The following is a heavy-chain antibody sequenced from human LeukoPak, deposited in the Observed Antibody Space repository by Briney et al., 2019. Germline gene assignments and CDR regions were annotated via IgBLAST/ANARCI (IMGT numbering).Heavy chain of an antibody. CDR1: GFTFSSYS. J-gene: IGHJ6*03. CDR3: ARDPLLEDRDYYYYYYMDV. Sequence: GGSLRLSCAASGFTFSSYSMNWVRQAPGKGLEWVASIRSSSSYIYYADSVKGRFTISRDNAKNSLYLQMNSLRAEDQAVYYCARDPLLEDRDYYYYYYMDVWGKGTTVTVSS. D-gene: IGHD1-1*01. CDR2: IRSSSSYI. V-gene: IGHV3-21*01.